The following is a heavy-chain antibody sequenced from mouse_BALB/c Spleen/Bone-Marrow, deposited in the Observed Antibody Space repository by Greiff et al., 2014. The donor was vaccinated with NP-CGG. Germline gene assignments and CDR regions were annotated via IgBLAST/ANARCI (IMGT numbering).Heavy chain of an antibody. Sequence: GQLKQSGAELVKPGASVKLSCTASGFNIKDTYMHWGKQRPEQGLEWIGRIDPANGNTKYDPKFQGKATITADTSSNTAYLQLSSLTSEDTAVYYCARYNYGSSQFAYWGQGTLVTVSA. CDR3: ARYNYGSSQFAY. CDR1: GFNIKDTY. CDR2: IDPANGNT. V-gene: IGHV14-3*02. D-gene: IGHD1-1*01. J-gene: IGHJ3*01.